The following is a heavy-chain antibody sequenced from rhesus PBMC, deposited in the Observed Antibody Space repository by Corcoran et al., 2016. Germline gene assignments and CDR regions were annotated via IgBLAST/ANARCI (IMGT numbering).Heavy chain of an antibody. CDR2: IYGSGSST. J-gene: IGHJ4*01. D-gene: IGHD6-25*01. Sequence: QLQLQESGPGLVKPSETLSVTCAVSGGSISSSYWSWIRQAPGKGLEWIGYIYGSGSSTNYNPSLSSRVTLSICTSQSRLSLTLSSVTAADTAVYYCARTKTGYRGSFHFDYWGQGVLVTVSS. CDR3: ARTKTGYRGSFHFDY. V-gene: IGHV4-169*01. CDR1: GGSISSSY.